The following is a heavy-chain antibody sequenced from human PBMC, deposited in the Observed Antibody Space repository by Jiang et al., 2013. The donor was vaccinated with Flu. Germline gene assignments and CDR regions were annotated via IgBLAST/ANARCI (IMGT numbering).Heavy chain of an antibody. CDR2: IKQDGSEK. V-gene: IGHV3-7*03. J-gene: IGHJ2*01. CDR3: ARLRRGYYDSSGYYWYFDL. CDR1: GFTFSSYW. Sequence: QLVESGGGLVQSGGSLRLSCAASGFTFSSYWMSWVRQAPGKGLEWVANIKQDGSEKYYVDSVKGRFTISRDNAKNSLYLQMNSLRAEDTAVYYCARLRRGYYDSSGYYWYFDLWGRGTLVTVSS. D-gene: IGHD3-22*01.